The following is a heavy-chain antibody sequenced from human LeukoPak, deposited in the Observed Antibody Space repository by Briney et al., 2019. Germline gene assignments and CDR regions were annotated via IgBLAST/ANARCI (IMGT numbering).Heavy chain of an antibody. Sequence: GGSLRLSCAASGFTFSSYVMSWVRQAPGKGLEWVAAISGSGGTTTYGDSVKGRFTISRDNAKNSLYLQMNSLRAEDTAVYYCAKMGSGWYYFDYWGQGTLVTVSS. J-gene: IGHJ4*02. V-gene: IGHV3-23*01. CDR2: ISGSGGTT. CDR3: AKMGSGWYYFDY. CDR1: GFTFSSYV. D-gene: IGHD6-19*01.